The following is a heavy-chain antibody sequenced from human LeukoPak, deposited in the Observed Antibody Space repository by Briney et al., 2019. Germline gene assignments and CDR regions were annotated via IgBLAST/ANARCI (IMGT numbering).Heavy chain of an antibody. CDR3: ARLLYYYDSSIYQRYFDY. CDR2: IYSGGTT. Sequence: GGSLRLSCAASGLTVSSNYMTWVRQAQGKGLEWVSIIYSGGTTHYADSVKGRFTISRDNSKNTLYLQINSLRAEDTAVYYCARLLYYYDSSIYQRYFDYWGQGTLVTVSS. CDR1: GLTVSSNY. D-gene: IGHD3-22*01. V-gene: IGHV3-53*01. J-gene: IGHJ4*02.